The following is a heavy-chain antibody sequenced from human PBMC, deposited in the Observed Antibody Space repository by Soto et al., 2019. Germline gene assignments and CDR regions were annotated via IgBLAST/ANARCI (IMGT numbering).Heavy chain of an antibody. CDR2: ISGGGGTT. CDR3: ARGPRAPPPHDYGMDV. CDR1: GFTSSSHV. J-gene: IGHJ6*02. V-gene: IGHV3-23*01. Sequence: EVQLLESGGGLVQPGGSLRLSCAASGFTSSSHVMNWVRQAPGKGLEWVAAISGGGGTTYYGDSVEGRFTMSRDNSKNTLYLQMNSLRADDTAVYYCARGPRAPPPHDYGMDVWGQGTTVTVSS.